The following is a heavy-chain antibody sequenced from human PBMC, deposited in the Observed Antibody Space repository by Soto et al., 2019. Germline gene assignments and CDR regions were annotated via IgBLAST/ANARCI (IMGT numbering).Heavy chain of an antibody. CDR1: GYTFTSYD. Sequence: ASVKVSCKASGYTFTSYDINWVRQATGQGLEWMGWMNPNSGNTGYAQKFQGRVTMTRNTSISTAYMELSSLRAEDTAVYYCAGDMSGYEPAYYFDYWGQGTLVTVSS. D-gene: IGHD5-12*01. CDR3: AGDMSGYEPAYYFDY. CDR2: MNPNSGNT. V-gene: IGHV1-8*01. J-gene: IGHJ4*02.